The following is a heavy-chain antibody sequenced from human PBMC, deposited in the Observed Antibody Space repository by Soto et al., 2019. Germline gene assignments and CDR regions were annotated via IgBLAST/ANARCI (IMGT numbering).Heavy chain of an antibody. CDR2: MNPDSGNT. J-gene: IGHJ4*02. CDR1: GYTFTSYD. D-gene: IGHD4-17*01. Sequence: QVQLVQSGAELKKPGASVKVSCKASGYTFTSYDINWVRQATGQGLERMGWMNPDSGNTGYAQKFQGRVTMTRNTSTSTDYMELRSLTSEDTAVYYCARSTNAYGDRHWGQGTLVTVAS. V-gene: IGHV1-8*01. CDR3: ARSTNAYGDRH.